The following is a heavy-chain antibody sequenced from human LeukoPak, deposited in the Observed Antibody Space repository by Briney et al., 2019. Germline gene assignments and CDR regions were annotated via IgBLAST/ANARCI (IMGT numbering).Heavy chain of an antibody. CDR2: ISGSGGST. CDR1: GFTFSSYA. V-gene: IGHV3-23*01. J-gene: IGHJ5*02. CDR3: AKDPSGSSSSWEDWFDP. Sequence: PGGSLRLSCAASGFTFSSYAMSWVRQAPGKGLEWVSGISGSGGSTYYAAAVKGRFTISRDNSKNTLYLQMNSLRAEDTAVYYCAKDPSGSSSSWEDWFDPWGQGTLVTVSS. D-gene: IGHD6-6*01.